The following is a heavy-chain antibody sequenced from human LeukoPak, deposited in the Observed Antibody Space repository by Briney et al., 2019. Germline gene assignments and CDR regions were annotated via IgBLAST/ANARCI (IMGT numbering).Heavy chain of an antibody. Sequence: ASVKVSCRASGYTFTSYDINWVRQATGQGLEWMGWMNPNSGNTNYAQKLQGRVTMTTDTSTSTAYMELRSLRSDDTAVYYCVRSLATIGPIYYWGQGTLVTVSS. CDR3: VRSLATIGPIYY. CDR1: GYTFTSYD. J-gene: IGHJ4*02. V-gene: IGHV1-18*01. CDR2: MNPNSGNT. D-gene: IGHD5-12*01.